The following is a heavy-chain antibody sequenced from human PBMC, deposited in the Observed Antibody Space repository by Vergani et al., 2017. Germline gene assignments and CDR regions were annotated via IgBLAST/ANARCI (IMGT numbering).Heavy chain of an antibody. J-gene: IGHJ6*02. D-gene: IGHD2/OR15-2a*01. CDR3: ANSVIAGNVGVAYFGMDV. V-gene: IGHV3-30*02. Sequence: QVQLVESAGGVVQPGGSLRLSCAASGFTFSNFGIHWVRQAPGKGLEWVSFIRYDGSSEYYGDSVKGRFTISRDKSQNTVNLQMNSLRTEDTAVYFCANSVIAGNVGVAYFGMDVWGRGTTVTVSS. CDR2: IRYDGSSE. CDR1: GFTFSNFG.